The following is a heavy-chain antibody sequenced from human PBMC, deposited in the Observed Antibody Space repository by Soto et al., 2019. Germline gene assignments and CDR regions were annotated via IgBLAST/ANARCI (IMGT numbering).Heavy chain of an antibody. CDR3: ARAVPPTYYDFWSGYYRDAFDI. CDR1: GYTFTGYY. V-gene: IGHV1-2*04. J-gene: IGHJ3*02. CDR2: INPNSGGT. Sequence: GASVKVSCKASGYTFTGYYMHWVRQAPGQGLEWMGWINPNSGGTNYAQKFQGWVTMTRDTSISTAYMELSRLRSDDTAVYYCARAVPPTYYDFWSGYYRDAFDIWGQGTMVTVSS. D-gene: IGHD3-3*01.